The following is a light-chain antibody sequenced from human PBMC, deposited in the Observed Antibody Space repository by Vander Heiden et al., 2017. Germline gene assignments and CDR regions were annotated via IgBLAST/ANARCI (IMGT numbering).Light chain of an antibody. Sequence: HAVLTPPSSLSASPGASASLTWALRSGINVDAYRIYWYQQKPGSPPQYLLSYKSDSDKQQGSGVPSRFPGSKDDSANAGILLISGLQSEYEAYYYCMIWHSSAYVFGTGTKVTVL. CDR3: MIWHSSAYV. CDR2: YKSDSDK. CDR1: SGINVDAYR. J-gene: IGLJ1*01. V-gene: IGLV5-45*03.